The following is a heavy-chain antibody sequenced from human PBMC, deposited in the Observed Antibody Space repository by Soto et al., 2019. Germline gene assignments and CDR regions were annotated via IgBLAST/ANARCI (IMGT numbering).Heavy chain of an antibody. V-gene: IGHV6-1*01. CDR1: GDSVSSNSAA. Sequence: HTLSLTCAISGDSVSSNSAAWNWIRQSPSRGLEWLGRTYYRSKWYNDYAVSVKSRITINPDTSKNQFSLQLNSVTPEDTAVYSCARLECSSTSCYVTRGGWFDPCGQGTLVTVSA. D-gene: IGHD2-2*01. J-gene: IGHJ5*02. CDR3: ARLECSSTSCYVTRGGWFDP. CDR2: TYYRSKWYN.